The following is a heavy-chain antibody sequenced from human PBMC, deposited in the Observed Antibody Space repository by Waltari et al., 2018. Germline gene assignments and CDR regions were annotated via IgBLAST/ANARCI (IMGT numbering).Heavy chain of an antibody. J-gene: IGHJ4*02. CDR3: AKIRGELLDDY. D-gene: IGHD1-26*01. Sequence: QVQLVESGGGVVQPGGSLRLSCAASGFTFSSYGMHWVRQAPGKGLEWVAFIRYDGSNKYYADSVKGRFTISRDNSKNTLYLQMNSLRAEDTAVYYCAKIRGELLDDYWGQGTLVTVSS. CDR1: GFTFSSYG. V-gene: IGHV3-30*02. CDR2: IRYDGSNK.